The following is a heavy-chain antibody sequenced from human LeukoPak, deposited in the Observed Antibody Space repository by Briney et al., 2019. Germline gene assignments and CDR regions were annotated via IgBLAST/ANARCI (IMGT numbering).Heavy chain of an antibody. V-gene: IGHV3-21*01. CDR1: GFTFSSYS. CDR3: ARVFRPSLTVFIIRGAFDI. D-gene: IGHD3-3*01. J-gene: IGHJ3*02. Sequence: GGSLRLSCTASGFTFSSYSLNWVRQVPGKGLEWVSSVSTGSNYIYYADSVKGRFTISRDNDKNSLYLQMSSLRVEDTAVYYCARVFRPSLTVFIIRGAFDIWGQGTMVTVSS. CDR2: VSTGSNYI.